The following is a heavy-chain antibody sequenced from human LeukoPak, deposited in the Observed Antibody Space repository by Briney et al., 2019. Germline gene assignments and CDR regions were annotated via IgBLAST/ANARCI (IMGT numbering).Heavy chain of an antibody. CDR2: ISAYNGNT. D-gene: IGHD6-6*01. CDR3: AREQLDRGYYYYMDV. Sequence: AXXKVXCXXSGYTXTSYXXSWVRXAPGQXXEWMGWISAYNGNTNYAQKLQGRVTMTTDTSTSTAYMELRSLRSDDTAVYYCAREQLDRGYYYYMDVWGKGTTVTVSS. J-gene: IGHJ6*03. V-gene: IGHV1-18*01. CDR1: GYTXTSYX.